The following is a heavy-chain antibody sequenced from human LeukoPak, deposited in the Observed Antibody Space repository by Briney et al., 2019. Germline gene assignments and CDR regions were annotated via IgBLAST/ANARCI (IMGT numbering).Heavy chain of an antibody. CDR2: ISSSGSTI. Sequence: GGSLRLSCAASGFTFSSYEMNWVRQAPGKGLEWVSYISSSGSTIHYADSVKGRFTISRDNAKNSLYLQMNSLRVEDTAVYYCACNWYPENLDYWGQGTLVTVSS. CDR3: ACNWYPENLDY. D-gene: IGHD6-13*01. J-gene: IGHJ4*02. V-gene: IGHV3-48*03. CDR1: GFTFSSYE.